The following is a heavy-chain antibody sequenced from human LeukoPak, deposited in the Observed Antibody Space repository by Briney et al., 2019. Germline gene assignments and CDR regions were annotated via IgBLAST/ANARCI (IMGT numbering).Heavy chain of an antibody. CDR2: INPNSGGT. CDR3: ARRYSSGWYLDAFDI. Sequence: ASVTVSCKASGYTFTSYAMNWVRQAPGQGLEWMGWINPNSGGTNYAQKFQGWVTMTRDTSISTAYMELSRLRSDDTAVYYCARRYSSGWYLDAFDIWGQGTMVTVSP. CDR1: GYTFTSYA. V-gene: IGHV1-2*04. D-gene: IGHD6-19*01. J-gene: IGHJ3*02.